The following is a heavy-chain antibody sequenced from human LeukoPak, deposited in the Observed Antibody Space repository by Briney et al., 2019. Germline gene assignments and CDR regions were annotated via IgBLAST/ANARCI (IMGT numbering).Heavy chain of an antibody. CDR3: AKGRQYSSGDYYGYLDV. V-gene: IGHV3-43D*03. CDR1: GFTFNDYA. CDR2: ISCDGGSN. Sequence: GGSLRLSCAASGFTFNDYAMHWVRQAPGKGLEWVSLISCDGGSNYYADSVKGRFTISRDNTKNSLYLQMNSLRAEDTALYYCAKGRQYSSGDYYGYLDVWGKGNTVTVSS. J-gene: IGHJ6*04. D-gene: IGHD3-22*01.